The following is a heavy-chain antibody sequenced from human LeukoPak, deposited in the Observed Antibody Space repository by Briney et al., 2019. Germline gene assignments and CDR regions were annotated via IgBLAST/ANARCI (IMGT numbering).Heavy chain of an antibody. CDR1: GGTFSSYA. V-gene: IGHV1-18*01. CDR2: ISAYNGNT. J-gene: IGHJ4*02. D-gene: IGHD3-10*01. CDR3: ARRATMVRGVIDYFDY. Sequence: ASVKVSCKASGGTFSSYAISWVRQAPGQGLEWMGWISAYNGNTNYAQKLQGRVTMTTDTSTSTAYMELRSLRSDDTAVYYCARRATMVRGVIDYFDYWGQGTLVTVSS.